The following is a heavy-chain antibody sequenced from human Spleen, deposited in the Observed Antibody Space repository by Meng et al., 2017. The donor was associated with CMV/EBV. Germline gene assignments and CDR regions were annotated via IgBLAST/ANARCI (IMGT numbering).Heavy chain of an antibody. CDR3: ARQLVRSYFYGTDV. CDR2: INHSGST. V-gene: IGHV4-34*01. Sequence: SETLSLTCAVYGGSFSGYYWSWIRQPPGKGLEWIGEINHSGSTNYNPSLKSRVTISVDTSKNQFSLKLSSVTAADTAVYYCARQLVRSYFYGTDVWGQGTTVTVSS. J-gene: IGHJ6*02. CDR1: GGSFSGYY. D-gene: IGHD1-1*01.